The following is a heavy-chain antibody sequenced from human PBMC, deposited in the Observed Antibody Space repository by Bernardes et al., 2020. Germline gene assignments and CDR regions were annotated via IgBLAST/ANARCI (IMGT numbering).Heavy chain of an antibody. V-gene: IGHV4-31*03. J-gene: IGHJ4*02. CDR1: GGSISSGGYY. Sequence: SETLSLTCTVSGGSISSGGYYWSWIRQHPGKGLEWIGYIYYSGSTYYNPSLKSRVTISVDTSKNQFSLKLSSVTAADTAVYYCARVVRTQDCGGDCYSAYYFDYWGQGTLVTVSS. CDR3: ARVVRTQDCGGDCYSAYYFDY. CDR2: IYYSGST. D-gene: IGHD2-21*02.